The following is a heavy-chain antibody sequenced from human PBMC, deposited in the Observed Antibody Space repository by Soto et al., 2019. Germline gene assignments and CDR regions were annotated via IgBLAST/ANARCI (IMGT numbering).Heavy chain of an antibody. CDR1: GFTFSSYG. J-gene: IGHJ4*02. CDR2: ISYDGSNK. V-gene: IGHV3-30*18. D-gene: IGHD6-6*01. CDR3: AKDGSPRAEYSSSNLDY. Sequence: PGGSLRLSCAASGFTFSSYGMHWVRQAPGKGLEWVAVISYDGSNKYYADSVKGRFTISRDNSKNTLYLQMNSLRAEDTAVYYCAKDGSPRAEYSSSNLDYWGQGTLVTVSS.